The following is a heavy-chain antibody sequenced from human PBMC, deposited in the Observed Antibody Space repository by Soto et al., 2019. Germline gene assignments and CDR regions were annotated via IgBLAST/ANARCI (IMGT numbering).Heavy chain of an antibody. CDR2: ISGSGGST. D-gene: IGHD3-3*01. Sequence: GGSLRLSCAASGFTFSSYAMSWVRQAPGKGLEWVSAISGSGGSTYYADSVKGRFTISRDNSKNTLYLQMNSLRAEDTAVYYCAKINLGDFWSGYYNYFDYWGQGTLVTVSS. V-gene: IGHV3-23*01. CDR3: AKINLGDFWSGYYNYFDY. CDR1: GFTFSSYA. J-gene: IGHJ4*02.